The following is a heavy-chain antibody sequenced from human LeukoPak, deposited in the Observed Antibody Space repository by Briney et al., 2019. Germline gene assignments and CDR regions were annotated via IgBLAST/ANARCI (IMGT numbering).Heavy chain of an antibody. CDR1: GYTFTGYY. J-gene: IGHJ5*02. V-gene: IGHV1-2*02. D-gene: IGHD2-2*01. Sequence: ASVKVSCKASGYTFTGYYMQWVRQAPGQGLEWMGWINPNSGGTNYAQKFQGRVTMTRDTSISTAYMELSRLTSDDTAVYYCARGRYCSSTSCPFDPWGQGTLVTVSS. CDR2: INPNSGGT. CDR3: ARGRYCSSTSCPFDP.